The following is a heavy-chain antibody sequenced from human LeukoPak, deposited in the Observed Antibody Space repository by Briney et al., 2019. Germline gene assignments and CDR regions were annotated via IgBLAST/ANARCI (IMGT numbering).Heavy chain of an antibody. D-gene: IGHD1-14*01. Sequence: SETLSLTCTVSGGSISSYYWSWIRQPPRKGLEWIGYIYYSGGTNYNPSLKSRVTISVDTSKNQFSLKLSSVTAADTAVYYCAKTKRGSKDAFDIWGQGTMVTVSS. CDR1: GGSISSYY. V-gene: IGHV4-59*01. J-gene: IGHJ3*02. CDR3: AKTKRGSKDAFDI. CDR2: IYYSGGT.